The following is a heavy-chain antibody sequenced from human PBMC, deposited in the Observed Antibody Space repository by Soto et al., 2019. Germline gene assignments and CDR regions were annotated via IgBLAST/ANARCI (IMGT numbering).Heavy chain of an antibody. D-gene: IGHD3-22*01. CDR3: ASPAYYYDSSGLLDY. CDR1: GFTFSDYN. J-gene: IGHJ4*02. V-gene: IGHV3-48*01. CDR2: ISSSSSTI. Sequence: PGGSLRLSCVASGFTFSDYNMNWVRQAPGKGLEWVSFISSSSSTIYYADSVKGRFTISRDNAKNSLYLQMNSLRAEDTAVYYCASPAYYYDSSGLLDYWGQGTLVTVSS.